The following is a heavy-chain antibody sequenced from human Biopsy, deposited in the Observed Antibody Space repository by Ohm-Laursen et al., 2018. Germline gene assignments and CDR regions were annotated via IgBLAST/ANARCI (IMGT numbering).Heavy chain of an antibody. Sequence: QTLSLTCTVSGASVTTFDFYWAWIRQPPGKGLEWIGYIFYSGTTKYNPSLQRRVRLSLDTANNQFSLTLRSVSAADTATYYCARAYYYGAGSFYSPWMEVWGQGTTVSVS. V-gene: IGHV4-61*08. D-gene: IGHD3-10*01. CDR1: GASVTTFDFY. CDR3: ARAYYYGAGSFYSPWMEV. CDR2: IFYSGTT. J-gene: IGHJ6*02.